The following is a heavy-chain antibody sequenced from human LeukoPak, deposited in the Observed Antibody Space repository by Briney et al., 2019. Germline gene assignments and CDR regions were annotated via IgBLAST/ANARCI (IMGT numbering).Heavy chain of an antibody. CDR1: GGSISSYY. CDR2: IYTSGST. CDR3: ARQVVVPAAIRFAWFDP. J-gene: IGHJ5*02. V-gene: IGHV4-4*09. D-gene: IGHD2-2*01. Sequence: SETLSLTCTVSGGSISSYYWSWIRQPPGKGLEWIGYIYTSGSTNYNPSLKSRVTISVDTSKNQFSLKLSSVTAADTAVYYCARQVVVPAAIRFAWFDPWGQGTLVTVSS.